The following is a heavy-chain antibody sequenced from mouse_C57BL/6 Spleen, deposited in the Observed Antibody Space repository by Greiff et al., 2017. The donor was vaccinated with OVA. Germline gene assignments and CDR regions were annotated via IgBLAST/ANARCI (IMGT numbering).Heavy chain of an antibody. CDR1: GFNIKNTY. D-gene: IGHD1-1*01. CDR2: IDPANGNT. V-gene: IGHV14-3*01. J-gene: IGHJ3*01. Sequence: VQLKESVAELVRPGASVKLSCTASGFNIKNTYMHWVKQRPEQGLEWIGRIDPANGNTKYAPKFQGKATITADTSSNTAYLQLSSLTSEDTAIYYCARDYYGSSSWFAYWGQGTLVTVSA. CDR3: ARDYYGSSSWFAY.